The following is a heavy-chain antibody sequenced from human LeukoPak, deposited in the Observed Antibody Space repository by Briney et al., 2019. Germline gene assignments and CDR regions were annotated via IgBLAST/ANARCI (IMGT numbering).Heavy chain of an antibody. CDR1: GFTFSSYE. V-gene: IGHV3-21*01. CDR3: ASNYYGSGSYYNADDY. J-gene: IGHJ4*02. Sequence: GGSLRLSCAASGFTFSSYEMNWVRQAPGKGLEWVSSISSSSSYIYYADSVKGRFTISRDNAKNSLYLQMNSLRAEDTAVYYCASNYYGSGSYYNADDYWGQGTLVTVSS. CDR2: ISSSSSYI. D-gene: IGHD3-10*01.